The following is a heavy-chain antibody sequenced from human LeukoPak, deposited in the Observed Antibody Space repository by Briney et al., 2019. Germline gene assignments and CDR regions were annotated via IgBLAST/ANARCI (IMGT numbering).Heavy chain of an antibody. V-gene: IGHV3-30*02. Sequence: PGGSLRLSCAASGFTFNNYGMHWVRQAPGKGLEWVAFIRFDGGNKYYADSVKGRFTISRDSSKNTLSLQMNSLRADDTAVYYCAKDSLRTYYGSGSYPLDYWGQGTLVTVSS. J-gene: IGHJ4*02. CDR1: GFTFNNYG. D-gene: IGHD3-10*01. CDR3: AKDSLRTYYGSGSYPLDY. CDR2: IRFDGGNK.